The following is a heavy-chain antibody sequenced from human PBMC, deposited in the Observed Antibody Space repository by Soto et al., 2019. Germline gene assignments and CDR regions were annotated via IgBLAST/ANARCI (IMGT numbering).Heavy chain of an antibody. CDR2: IIPIFGTA. Sequence: SVKVSCKASGGTLSSYAISWVRQAPGQGLEWMGGIIPIFGTANYAQKFQGRVTITADESTSTAYMELSSLRSEDTAVYYCAREGRNEYSSSSFDYWGQGTLVTVSS. CDR3: AREGRNEYSSSSFDY. V-gene: IGHV1-69*13. CDR1: GGTLSSYA. D-gene: IGHD6-6*01. J-gene: IGHJ4*02.